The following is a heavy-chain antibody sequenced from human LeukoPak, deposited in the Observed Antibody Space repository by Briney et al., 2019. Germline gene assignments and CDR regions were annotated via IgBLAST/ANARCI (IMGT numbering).Heavy chain of an antibody. V-gene: IGHV4-59*01. CDR3: ARGSLPGIAAY. CDR2: IYYSGST. D-gene: IGHD6-13*01. J-gene: IGHJ4*02. CDR1: GGSISSYH. Sequence: SETLSLTCTVSGGSISSYHWSWIRQPPGKGLEWIGYIYYSGSTNYNPSLKSRVTISVDTSKNQFSLKLSSVTAADTAVYYCARGSLPGIAAYWGQGTLVTVSS.